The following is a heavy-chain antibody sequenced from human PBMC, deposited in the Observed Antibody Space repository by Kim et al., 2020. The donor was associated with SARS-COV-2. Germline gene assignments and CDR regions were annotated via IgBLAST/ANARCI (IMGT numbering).Heavy chain of an antibody. V-gene: IGHV5-10-1*01. CDR1: GYSFTSYW. Sequence: GESLKISCKGSGYSFTSYWISWVRQMPGKGLEWMGRIDPSDSYTNYSPSFQGHVTISADKSISTAYLQWSSLKASDTAMYYCARHRRQDGTRSYYYYYGMDVWGQGTTVTVSS. CDR2: IDPSDSYT. J-gene: IGHJ6*02. CDR3: ARHRRQDGTRSYYYYYGMDV. D-gene: IGHD1-26*01.